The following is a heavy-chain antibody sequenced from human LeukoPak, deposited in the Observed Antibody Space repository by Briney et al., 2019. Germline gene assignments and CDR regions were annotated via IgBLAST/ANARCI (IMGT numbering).Heavy chain of an antibody. CDR2: INWDGGST. Sequence: GGSLRLSCAASGFIFDDFTLQWVRQAPGKGLEWVSLINWDGGSTYYADSVKARFTISRDNSKNSLYLQMDSLTTEDTAFYYCAKGDVDSPMNFYHWGQGTLVTVSS. D-gene: IGHD5-12*01. CDR1: GFIFDDFT. CDR3: AKGDVDSPMNFYH. V-gene: IGHV3-43*01. J-gene: IGHJ4*02.